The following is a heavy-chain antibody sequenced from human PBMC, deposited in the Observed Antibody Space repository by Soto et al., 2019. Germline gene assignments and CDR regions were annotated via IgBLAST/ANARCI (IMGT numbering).Heavy chain of an antibody. D-gene: IGHD2-2*01. CDR3: ARDDHIVVVPTSLGAMDV. V-gene: IGHV4-4*02. CDR2: IYHSGST. CDR1: GGSISSNKW. Sequence: GTLALTCAVYGGSISSNKWWSCVRQPPGKGLEWIGEIYHSGSTNHNPSLKSRVTISLDKSKNQFSLKLTSVTAADSAVYYCARDDHIVVVPTSLGAMDVWGQGTTVTVSS. J-gene: IGHJ6*02.